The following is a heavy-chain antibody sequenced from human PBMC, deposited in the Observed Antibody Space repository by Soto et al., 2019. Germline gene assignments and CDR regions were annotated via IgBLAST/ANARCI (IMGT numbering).Heavy chain of an antibody. D-gene: IGHD3-3*01. CDR3: ARGVTIFGVARDWFDP. V-gene: IGHV1-69*01. Sequence: QVQLVQSGAEVKKPGSSVKVSCKASGGTFSGYAISWVRQAPGQGLEWMGGIIPIFGTANYAQKFQGRVTITADESTSTAYMELSSLRSEDTAVYYCARGVTIFGVARDWFDPWGQGTLVTVSS. CDR2: IIPIFGTA. CDR1: GGTFSGYA. J-gene: IGHJ5*02.